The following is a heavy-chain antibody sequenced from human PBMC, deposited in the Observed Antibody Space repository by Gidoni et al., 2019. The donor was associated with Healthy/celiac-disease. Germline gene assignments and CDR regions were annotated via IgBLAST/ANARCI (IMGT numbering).Heavy chain of an antibody. CDR3: ARDGFYSSEYFQH. J-gene: IGHJ1*01. Sequence: EVQLVESGGGLVQPGGSLRLSCAASGFTFSSYWMSWVRQAPGKGLEWVANIKQDGSEKYYVDSVKGRFTISRDNAKNSLYLQMNSLRAEDTAVYYCARDGFYSSEYFQHWGQGTLVTVSS. CDR2: IKQDGSEK. V-gene: IGHV3-7*03. CDR1: GFTFSSYW. D-gene: IGHD6-13*01.